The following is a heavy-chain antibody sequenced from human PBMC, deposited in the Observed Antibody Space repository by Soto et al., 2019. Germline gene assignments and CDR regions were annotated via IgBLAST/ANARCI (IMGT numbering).Heavy chain of an antibody. CDR3: ARPDYYDSSGYDYSRSAFDI. Sequence: QVQLVQSGAEVKKPGSSVKVSCKASGGTFSSYAISWVRQAPGQGLEWMGGIIPIFGTANYAQKFQSRVTITADESTSTAYMELSSLRSEDTAVYYCARPDYYDSSGYDYSRSAFDIWGQGTMVTVSS. J-gene: IGHJ3*02. CDR2: IIPIFGTA. CDR1: GGTFSSYA. V-gene: IGHV1-69*01. D-gene: IGHD3-22*01.